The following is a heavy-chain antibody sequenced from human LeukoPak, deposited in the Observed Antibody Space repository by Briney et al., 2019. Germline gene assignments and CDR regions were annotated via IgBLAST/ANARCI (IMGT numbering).Heavy chain of an antibody. CDR1: GFTCSNAW. CDR2: IRSKTDGGTT. CDR3: TTDRVVVVAVTRLDH. V-gene: IGHV3-15*01. D-gene: IGHD2-15*01. Sequence: GGSLRLSCAASGFTCSNAWMSGVRQAPGKGLEWVGRIRSKTDGGTTDYAAPVKGRFTISRDDSKNMLYLEMNSLRTEDTAVYYCTTDRVVVVAVTRLDHWGQGTLVTVSS. J-gene: IGHJ4*02.